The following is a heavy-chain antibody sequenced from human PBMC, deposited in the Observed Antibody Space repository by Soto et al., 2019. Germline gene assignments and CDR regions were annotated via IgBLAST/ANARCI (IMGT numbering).Heavy chain of an antibody. D-gene: IGHD1-26*01. Sequence: GGSLRLSCAASGFTFSSYAMSWVRQAPGKGLEWVSAISGSGGSTYYADSVKGRFTISRDNSKNTLYLQMNSLSAEDTAVYYCAALSGSYWSSWFDPWGQGTLVTVPQ. V-gene: IGHV3-23*01. CDR1: GFTFSSYA. CDR3: AALSGSYWSSWFDP. J-gene: IGHJ5*02. CDR2: ISGSGGST.